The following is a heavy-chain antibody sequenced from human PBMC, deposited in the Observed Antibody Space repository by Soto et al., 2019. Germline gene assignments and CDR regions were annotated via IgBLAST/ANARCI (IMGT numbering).Heavy chain of an antibody. CDR3: ARGLGYCSGGSCYPTWELGY. CDR2: MNPNSGNT. J-gene: IGHJ4*02. V-gene: IGHV1-8*01. CDR1: GYTFTSYD. Sequence: VSVKVSCKASGYTFTSYDINWVRQATGQGLEWMGWMNPNSGNTGYAQKFQGRVTMTRNTSISTAYMELSSLRSEDTAVYYYARGLGYCSGGSCYPTWELGYWGQGTLVTVSS. D-gene: IGHD2-15*01.